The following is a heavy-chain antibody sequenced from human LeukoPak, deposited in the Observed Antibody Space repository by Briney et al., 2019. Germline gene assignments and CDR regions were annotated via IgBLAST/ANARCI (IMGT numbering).Heavy chain of an antibody. D-gene: IGHD3-10*02. CDR3: AREDGLFGELFSPLDY. CDR2: ISWNSGSI. V-gene: IGHV3-9*01. CDR1: GFTFDDYA. Sequence: GGSLRLSCAASGFTFDDYAMHWVRQAPGKGLEWVSGISWNSGSIGYADSVKGRFTISRDNAKNSLYLQMNSLRAEDTAVYYCAREDGLFGELFSPLDYWGQGTLVTVSS. J-gene: IGHJ4*02.